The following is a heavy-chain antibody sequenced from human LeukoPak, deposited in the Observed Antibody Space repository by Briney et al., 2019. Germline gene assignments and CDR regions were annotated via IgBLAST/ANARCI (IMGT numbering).Heavy chain of an antibody. D-gene: IGHD3/OR15-3a*01. CDR3: ASDPYLANFWTGYPHY. Sequence: GGSLRPSCAPSGFSLSNSWMHWVRQAPGKRLVWVSRINSDGTATYYADSVKGRFTISRDNAKNTLLLQMNSLRPEDTALYYCASDPYLANFWTGYPHYWGQGALVTVSS. J-gene: IGHJ4*02. CDR2: INSDGTAT. V-gene: IGHV3-74*01. CDR1: GFSLSNSW.